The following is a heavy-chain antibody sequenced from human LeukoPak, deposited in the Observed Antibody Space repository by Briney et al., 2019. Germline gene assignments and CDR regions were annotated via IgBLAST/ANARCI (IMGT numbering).Heavy chain of an antibody. CDR2: ISASGSTS. V-gene: IGHV3-23*01. CDR1: GFTFSNNA. D-gene: IGHD6-13*01. Sequence: HPGGSLRLSCAASGFTFSNNAMSWVRQAPGKGLEWVSAISASGSTSYYADSVKGRFTISRDNSKNTLSLQMNSLRAEDTALYYCAKAGYTSSWPLDFWGQGTLVTVSS. J-gene: IGHJ4*02. CDR3: AKAGYTSSWPLDF.